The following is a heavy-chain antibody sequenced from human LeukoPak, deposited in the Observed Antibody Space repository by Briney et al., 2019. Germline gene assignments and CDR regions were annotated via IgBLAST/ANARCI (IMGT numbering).Heavy chain of an antibody. CDR1: GFTISSNA. V-gene: IGHV3-23*01. D-gene: IGHD2-21*02. CDR2: ISDSGDRT. J-gene: IGHJ4*02. Sequence: GGSLRLSCAASGFTISSNAMSWVRQAPGKGLEWVSVISDSGDRTYYADSVKGRFTISRDDSKNTLSLQINSLRAEDTAFYYCAKDRSLDGGDPNGYFDYWGLGTLVTVSS. CDR3: AKDRSLDGGDPNGYFDY.